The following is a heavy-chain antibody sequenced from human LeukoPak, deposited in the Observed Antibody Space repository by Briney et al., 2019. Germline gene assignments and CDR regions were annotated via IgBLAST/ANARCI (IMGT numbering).Heavy chain of an antibody. J-gene: IGHJ3*02. Sequence: ASVKVSCKASGYTFTGYYMHWVRQAPGQGLEWMGRINPNSGGTNYAQKFQGGVTMTRDTSISTAYMELSRLRSDDTAVYYCAREYGDYDAFDIWGQGTMVTVSS. CDR3: AREYGDYDAFDI. D-gene: IGHD4-17*01. CDR1: GYTFTGYY. CDR2: INPNSGGT. V-gene: IGHV1-2*06.